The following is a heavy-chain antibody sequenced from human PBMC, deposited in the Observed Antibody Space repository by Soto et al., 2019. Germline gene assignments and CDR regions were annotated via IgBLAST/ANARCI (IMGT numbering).Heavy chain of an antibody. CDR3: ARGPTVTTHDY. V-gene: IGHV1-46*01. CDR2: LNPSGGGT. Sequence: ASVKVSCKASGYTFTTYYIHWVRQAPGQGLEWMGTLNPSGGGTSYSQKFQDRVIMTRETSTSTVYMELSSLRSEDTAVYYCARGPTVTTHDYWGQGTLVTVSS. CDR1: GYTFTTYY. J-gene: IGHJ4*02. D-gene: IGHD4-17*01.